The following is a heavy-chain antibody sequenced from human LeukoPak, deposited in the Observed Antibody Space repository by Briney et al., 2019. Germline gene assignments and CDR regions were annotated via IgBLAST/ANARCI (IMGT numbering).Heavy chain of an antibody. D-gene: IGHD3-10*01. J-gene: IGHJ5*02. Sequence: SQTLSLTCTVSGGSISSGDYYWSWIRQPPGKGLEWIVYICYSGSTYYNPSLKSRVTISVDTSKNQFSLKLSSVTAADTAVYYCARHNMVRGVIGWFDPWGQGTLVTVSS. CDR3: ARHNMVRGVIGWFDP. V-gene: IGHV4-30-4*08. CDR1: GGSISSGDYY. CDR2: ICYSGST.